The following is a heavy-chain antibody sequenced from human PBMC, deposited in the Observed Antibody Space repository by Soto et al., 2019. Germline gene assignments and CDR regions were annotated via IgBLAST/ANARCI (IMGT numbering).Heavy chain of an antibody. V-gene: IGHV3-7*03. CDR1: GFKFSDYW. CDR2: IKHDTSEA. Sequence: DVQLVESGGGLVQPGRSLRLSCAASGFKFSDYWMSWVRQAPGKGLERVGNIKHDTSEAHYADSVKGRFTITRDNIKNFLFLQMNGLRSDDTASYYCARDGLLFSGPYRPSRFDYWGLGTLVTVSS. J-gene: IGHJ4*02. D-gene: IGHD3-16*02. CDR3: ARDGLLFSGPYRPSRFDY.